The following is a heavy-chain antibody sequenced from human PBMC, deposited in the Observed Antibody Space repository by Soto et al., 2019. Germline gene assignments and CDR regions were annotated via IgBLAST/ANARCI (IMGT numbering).Heavy chain of an antibody. CDR3: ARWWGDGYNLYYYGMDV. J-gene: IGHJ6*02. Sequence: GASVKVSCKASGYTFTGYYMHWVRQAPGQGLEWMGWINPNSGGTNYAQKFQGWVTMTRDTSISTAYMELSRLRSDDTAVYYCARWWGDGYNLYYYGMDVWGQGTTVTVSS. CDR1: GYTFTGYY. D-gene: IGHD5-12*01. CDR2: INPNSGGT. V-gene: IGHV1-2*04.